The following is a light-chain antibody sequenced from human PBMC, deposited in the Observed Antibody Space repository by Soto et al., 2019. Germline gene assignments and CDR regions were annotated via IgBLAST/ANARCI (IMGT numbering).Light chain of an antibody. V-gene: IGLV2-14*01. CDR3: CSYAGDYMFV. J-gene: IGLJ1*01. Sequence: QSALTQPASVSGSPGQSITISCTGTGSDVGGYNYVSWYQHHPGKAPKLLIYEVSNRPSGVSNRFSGSKSGNTASLTISGLRAEDEGDYYCCSYAGDYMFVFGTGTKLTVL. CDR1: GSDVGGYNY. CDR2: EVS.